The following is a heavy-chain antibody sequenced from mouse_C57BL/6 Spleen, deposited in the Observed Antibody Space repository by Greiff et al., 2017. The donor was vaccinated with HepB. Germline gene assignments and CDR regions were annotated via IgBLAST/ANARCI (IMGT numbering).Heavy chain of an antibody. J-gene: IGHJ2*01. CDR2: ISSGSSTI. V-gene: IGHV5-17*01. Sequence: EVKLMESGGGLVKPGGSLKLSCAASGFTFSDYGMHWVRQAPEKGLEWVAYISSGSSTIYYADTVKGRFNISRDNAKNTLFLQMASLRSEDTAMYYCARHNFDYWGQGTTLTVSS. D-gene: IGHD6-1*01. CDR1: GFTFSDYG. CDR3: ARHNFDY.